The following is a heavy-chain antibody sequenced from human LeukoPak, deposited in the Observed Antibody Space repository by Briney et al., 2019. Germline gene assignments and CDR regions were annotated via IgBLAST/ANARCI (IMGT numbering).Heavy chain of an antibody. J-gene: IGHJ4*02. Sequence: GGSLRLSCAASGFTFSSYAMHWVRQAPGNGLEWVAVISYDGSNKYYADSVKGRFTISRDNSKNTLYLQMNSLRAEDTAVYYCARSPIYDILTLDYWGQGTLVTVSS. D-gene: IGHD3-9*01. CDR3: ARSPIYDILTLDY. CDR2: ISYDGSNK. CDR1: GFTFSSYA. V-gene: IGHV3-30*04.